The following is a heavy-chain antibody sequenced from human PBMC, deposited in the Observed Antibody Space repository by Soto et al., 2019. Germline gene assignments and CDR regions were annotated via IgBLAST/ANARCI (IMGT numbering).Heavy chain of an antibody. J-gene: IGHJ4*02. Sequence: QVHLVQSGGEVKKPGASVKVSCKGSGYTFTSYGITWVRQAPGQGLEWMGWISAHNGNTNYAQKLQGRVTVTRDTSTSTAYMELRSLRSDDPAVDYCARGRYGDYWGQGALVTVSS. V-gene: IGHV1-18*01. CDR1: GYTFTSYG. CDR3: ARGRYGDY. D-gene: IGHD1-1*01. CDR2: ISAHNGNT.